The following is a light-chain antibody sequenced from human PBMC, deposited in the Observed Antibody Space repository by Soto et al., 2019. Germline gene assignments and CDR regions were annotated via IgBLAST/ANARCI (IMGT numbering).Light chain of an antibody. CDR3: CSYAGSYTYV. Sequence: QSVLTQPRSVSGSPGQSVTISCTGTNSDVGGYNYVSWYQQHPGKAPKLMIYDVSKRPSGVPDRFSGSKSGNTASLTISGLQAQDEADYYCCSYAGSYTYVFGTGTKFTVL. CDR2: DVS. CDR1: NSDVGGYNY. V-gene: IGLV2-11*01. J-gene: IGLJ1*01.